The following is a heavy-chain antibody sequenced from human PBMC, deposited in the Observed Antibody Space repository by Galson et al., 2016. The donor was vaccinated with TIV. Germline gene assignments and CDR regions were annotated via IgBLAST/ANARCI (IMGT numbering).Heavy chain of an antibody. Sequence: SLRLSCAASGFAVSYKHMIWVRQTPGKGLEWVSLIYSSDTTSYAASVRGRFTISRDNSRNTLFLEMNSLRVEDTAIYYCAREGRGAAYPNNFDHWGQGTLVTVSS. CDR1: GFAVSYKH. CDR2: IYSSDTT. D-gene: IGHD1-26*01. J-gene: IGHJ4*02. V-gene: IGHV3-53*01. CDR3: AREGRGAAYPNNFDH.